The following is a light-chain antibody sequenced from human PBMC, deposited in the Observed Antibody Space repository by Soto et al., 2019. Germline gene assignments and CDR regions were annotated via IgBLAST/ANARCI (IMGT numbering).Light chain of an antibody. CDR1: QGITND. Sequence: DIQMTQSPSSLSASVGDRVTITCRASQGITNDLGWYQQKPGKAPKRLIYAASSLQSGVPSRFSGSGSGTECTLTISSLQPEDFATYFCLQHNSYAFTFGPGTKVDIK. CDR3: LQHNSYAFT. CDR2: AAS. J-gene: IGKJ3*01. V-gene: IGKV1-17*01.